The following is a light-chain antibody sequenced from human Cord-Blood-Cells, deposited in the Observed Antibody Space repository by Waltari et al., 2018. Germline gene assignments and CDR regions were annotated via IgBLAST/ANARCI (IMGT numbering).Light chain of an antibody. V-gene: IGKV1-33*01. Sequence: DIQMTQTPSSLSASVGDRVTITGQASQDISNYLNWYQQKLGKAPKLLIYDASNLETGVPSRFSGSGSGTDFTFTISSLQPEDIATYYCQQYDNLPLTFGGGTKVEIK. CDR1: QDISNY. J-gene: IGKJ4*01. CDR3: QQYDNLPLT. CDR2: DAS.